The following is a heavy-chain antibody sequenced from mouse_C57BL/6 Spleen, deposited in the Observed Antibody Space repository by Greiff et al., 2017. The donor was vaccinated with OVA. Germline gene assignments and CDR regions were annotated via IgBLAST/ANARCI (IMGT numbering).Heavy chain of an antibody. Sequence: VKLVESGPGLVQPSQSLSITCTVSGFSLTSYGVHWVRQSPGKGLEWLGVIWSGGSTDYNAAFISRLSISKDNSKSQVFFKMNSLQADYTAIYYCARKDGNYWFAYWGQGTLVTVSA. D-gene: IGHD2-1*01. CDR3: ARKDGNYWFAY. J-gene: IGHJ3*01. CDR1: GFSLTSYG. V-gene: IGHV2-2*01. CDR2: IWSGGST.